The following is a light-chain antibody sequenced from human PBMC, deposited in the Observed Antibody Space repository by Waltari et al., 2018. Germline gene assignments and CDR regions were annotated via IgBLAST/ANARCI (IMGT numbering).Light chain of an antibody. J-gene: IGKJ2*01. V-gene: IGKV3-20*01. CDR2: GIS. Sequence: EIVLTQSPGTLSLSPGERATLSCRASQSVNNNYLAWYQAKPGQAPRLLIYGISLRATGVPDRFSGRGSGTDVTLTISRLEPEDFAVYYCQHYGGSPKYTFGQGTKLEIK. CDR1: QSVNNNY. CDR3: QHYGGSPKYT.